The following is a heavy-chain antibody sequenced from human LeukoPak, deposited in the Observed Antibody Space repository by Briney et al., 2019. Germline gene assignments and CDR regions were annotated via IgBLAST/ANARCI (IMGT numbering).Heavy chain of an antibody. V-gene: IGHV1-69*05. CDR2: IIPIFGTA. CDR1: AGTFSSYA. CDR3: ARMIALPSRRYSWFAP. D-gene: IGHD3-22*01. Sequence: ASVKISCKGSAGTFSSYAISRVRHAPGQGLEWMGGIIPIFGTAHSAQKFHGRVTITTNESTSTAYIELSGLRSEETAVYYCARMIALPSRRYSWFAPWGQGTLVTVSS. J-gene: IGHJ5*02.